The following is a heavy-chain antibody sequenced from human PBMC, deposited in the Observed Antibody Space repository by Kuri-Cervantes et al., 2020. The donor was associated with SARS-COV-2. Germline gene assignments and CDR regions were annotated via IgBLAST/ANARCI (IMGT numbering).Heavy chain of an antibody. CDR3: AKDFVYYYDSSGYLFDY. D-gene: IGHD3-22*01. CDR1: GFTFSGYA. CDR2: ISGSGGST. V-gene: IGHV3-23*01. Sequence: GGSLRLSCAASGFTFSGYAMSWVRQAPGKGLEWVSAISGSGGSTYYADSVKGRFTISRDNSKNTLYLQMNSLRAEDTAVYYCAKDFVYYYDSSGYLFDYWGQGTLVTVSS. J-gene: IGHJ4*02.